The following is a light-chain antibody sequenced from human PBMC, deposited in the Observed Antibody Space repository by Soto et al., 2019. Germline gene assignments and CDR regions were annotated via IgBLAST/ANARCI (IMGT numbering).Light chain of an antibody. V-gene: IGLV2-18*02. J-gene: IGLJ1*01. Sequence: QSVLTQPPSVSGSPGQSVTISCTGTSSDVGNYDRVSWYQQPPGTAPKLMIYEVTNRPSGVPDRFSGSKSGNTASLTISGLQAEDEADYYCSSYAGSNNFVFGTGTKVTV. CDR3: SSYAGSNNFV. CDR1: SSDVGNYDR. CDR2: EVT.